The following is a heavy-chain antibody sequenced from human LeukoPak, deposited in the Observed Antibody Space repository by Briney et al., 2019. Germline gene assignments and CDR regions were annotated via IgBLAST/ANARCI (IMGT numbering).Heavy chain of an antibody. J-gene: IGHJ5*02. CDR1: GFTFSSYA. CDR2: ISGSGGST. CDR3: AKGGYDSSGYDWFDP. D-gene: IGHD3-22*01. V-gene: IGHV3-23*01. Sequence: GGSLRLSCAASGFTFSSYAMSWVRQAPGKGLEWVSAISGSGGSTYYADSVKGRFTISRDNSKNTLYLQMNSLRAEDTAVYYCAKGGYDSSGYDWFDPWGQGTLVTVSS.